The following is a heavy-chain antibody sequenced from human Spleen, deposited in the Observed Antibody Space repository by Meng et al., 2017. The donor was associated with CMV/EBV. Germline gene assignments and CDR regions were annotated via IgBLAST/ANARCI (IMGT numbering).Heavy chain of an antibody. J-gene: IGHJ4*02. Sequence: FGDSVSSNSVARNWIRQSPSRGLEWLGRTYYRSKWYNEHAISVKSRIAINPDTSKNQFSLQLNSVTPEDTAVYYCARDLGFNKLDYWGQGTLVTVSS. CDR3: ARDLGFNKLDY. CDR2: TYYRSKWYN. D-gene: IGHD7-27*01. V-gene: IGHV6-1*01. CDR1: GDSVSSNSVA.